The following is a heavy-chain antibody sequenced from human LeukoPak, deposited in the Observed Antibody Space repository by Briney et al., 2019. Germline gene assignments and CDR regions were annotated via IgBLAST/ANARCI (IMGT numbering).Heavy chain of an antibody. CDR1: GFTFSSYW. V-gene: IGHV3-74*01. D-gene: IGHD6-13*01. Sequence: PGGSLRLSCAASGFTFSSYWMHWVRQAPGKGLVWVSRINSDGRSTTYADSVKGRFTISRDNSKNTLYLQMNSLRAEDTAVYYCAIEPGIAAPGKDYWGQGTLVTVSS. CDR2: INSDGRST. J-gene: IGHJ4*02. CDR3: AIEPGIAAPGKDY.